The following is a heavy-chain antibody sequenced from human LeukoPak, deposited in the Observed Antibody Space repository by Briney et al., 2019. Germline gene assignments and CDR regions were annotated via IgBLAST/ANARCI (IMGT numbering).Heavy chain of an antibody. CDR3: AKLTSGWFEDL. CDR2: IKPSDGST. Sequence: GGSLRLSCATSGFTFSSYAMTWIRQVPGKGLEWVSAIKPSDGSTFYADSVKGRFTISRDSSKNTLYLQMNSLRAEDTAVYYCAKLTSGWFEDLWGQGTRVPVSS. D-gene: IGHD6-19*01. CDR1: GFTFSSYA. J-gene: IGHJ4*02. V-gene: IGHV3-23*01.